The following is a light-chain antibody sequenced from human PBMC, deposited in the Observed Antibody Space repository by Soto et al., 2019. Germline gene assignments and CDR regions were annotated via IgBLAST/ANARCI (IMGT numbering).Light chain of an antibody. CDR3: SLYSSNGSLI. Sequence: QSVLTQPPSVSGPPGQSVTISGTSTTTDIDNYDSVSWYQQAPGTAPKLIIYDVNNRPSGAPDRFSGSTSGNTASLTISGLQAEDETDYFCSLYSSNGSLIFGPGTKVTVL. V-gene: IGLV2-18*01. J-gene: IGLJ1*01. CDR2: DVN. CDR1: TTDIDNYDS.